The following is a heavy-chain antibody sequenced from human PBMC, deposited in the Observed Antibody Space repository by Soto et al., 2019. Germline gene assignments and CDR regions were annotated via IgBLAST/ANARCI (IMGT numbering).Heavy chain of an antibody. CDR3: ARAGGHDYGDYDAFDI. CDR1: GGTFSSYT. D-gene: IGHD4-17*01. Sequence: GASVKVSCKGSGGTFSSYTISWVRQAPGQGLEWMGRIIPILGIANYAQKFQGRVTITADKSTSTAYMELSSLRSEDTAVYYCARAGGHDYGDYDAFDIWGQGTMVTVSS. CDR2: IIPILGIA. J-gene: IGHJ3*02. V-gene: IGHV1-69*02.